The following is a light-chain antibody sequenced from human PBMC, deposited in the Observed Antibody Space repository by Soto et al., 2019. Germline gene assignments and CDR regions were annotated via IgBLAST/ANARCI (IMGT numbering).Light chain of an antibody. CDR3: QQYNSYRT. J-gene: IGKJ1*01. Sequence: DIQITQSPSTLSASVGYRVTITCRASQSISSWLAWYQQKPGKAPKLLIYDASSLESGVPSRFSGSGSGKEFTLTISSLQPDDFATYYGQQYNSYRTFGQGTKVDIX. CDR1: QSISSW. CDR2: DAS. V-gene: IGKV1-5*01.